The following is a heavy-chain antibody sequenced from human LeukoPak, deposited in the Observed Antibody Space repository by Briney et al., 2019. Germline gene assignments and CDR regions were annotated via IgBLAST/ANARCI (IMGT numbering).Heavy chain of an antibody. CDR2: ISSSGSTI. CDR3: ARGSLWFGESGMNV. D-gene: IGHD3-10*01. J-gene: IGHJ6*04. CDR1: GFTFSSYE. V-gene: IGHV3-48*03. Sequence: PGGSLRLSCAASGFTFSSYEMNWVRQAPGKGLEWVSYISSSGSTIYYADSVKGRFTISRDNSKNTLYLQMNSLRAEDTAVYYCARGSLWFGESGMNVWGKGTTATISS.